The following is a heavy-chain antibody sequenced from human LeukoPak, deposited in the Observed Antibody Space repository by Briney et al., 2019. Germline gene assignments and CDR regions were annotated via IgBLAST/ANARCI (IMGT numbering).Heavy chain of an antibody. V-gene: IGHV4-4*08. D-gene: IGHD7-27*01. Sequence: PSETLSLTCTVSGGSISSYYWSWIQRPPGKGLEWIGRIYISEGTNYNPFLKSRVTISVDTSKNQFSLKLSSVTAADTAVYYCASLGAFDIWGQGTMVTVSS. CDR1: GGSISSYY. J-gene: IGHJ3*02. CDR3: ASLGAFDI. CDR2: IYISEGT.